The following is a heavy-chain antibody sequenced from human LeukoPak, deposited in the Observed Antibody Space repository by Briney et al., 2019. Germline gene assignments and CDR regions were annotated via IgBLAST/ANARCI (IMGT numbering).Heavy chain of an antibody. CDR3: ARQRDSGFDFDS. J-gene: IGHJ5*01. D-gene: IGHD5-12*01. CDR1: GYSFTNYR. V-gene: IGHV5-51*01. Sequence: GESLKISCLGSGYSFTNYRLGWVRQVPGGGLEWMGVIYPSDSDTRYSPSLQGQVTISADKSIDTAYLQWSSLKASDTAMYYCARQRDSGFDFDSWGQGTLVTVSS. CDR2: IYPSDSDT.